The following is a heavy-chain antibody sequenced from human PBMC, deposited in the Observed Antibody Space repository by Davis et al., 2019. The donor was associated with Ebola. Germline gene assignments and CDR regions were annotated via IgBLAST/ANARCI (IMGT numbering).Heavy chain of an antibody. CDR2: FGTSGDT. V-gene: IGHV3-23*01. CDR1: GFIFRSYV. D-gene: IGHD6-13*01. CDR3: AKVKYYSTWRGGFDY. Sequence: PGGSLRLSCAASGFIFRSYVMSWVRQAPGKGLEWVSTFGTSGDTYYADSVKGRFTISRDNSKNTLYLQMNGLRVDDTAIYYCAKVKYYSTWRGGFDYWGQGTLVTVSS. J-gene: IGHJ4*02.